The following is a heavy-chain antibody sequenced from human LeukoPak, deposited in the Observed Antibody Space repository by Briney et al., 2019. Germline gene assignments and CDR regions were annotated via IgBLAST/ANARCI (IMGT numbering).Heavy chain of an antibody. V-gene: IGHV3-23*01. D-gene: IGHD6-19*01. J-gene: IGHJ4*02. CDR1: EFAFSNAW. CDR2: ISGSGTGT. Sequence: PGGSLRLSCAVSEFAFSNAWMSWVRQAPGKGLEWVSTISGSGTGTYYADSVKGRFTISRDNSKNTLYLQMNSLRAEDTALYFCAKGRGTNSGLTLDCWGQGTLVTLSS. CDR3: AKGRGTNSGLTLDC.